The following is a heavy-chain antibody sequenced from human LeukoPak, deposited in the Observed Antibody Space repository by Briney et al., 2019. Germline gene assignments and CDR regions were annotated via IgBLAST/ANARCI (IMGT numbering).Heavy chain of an antibody. CDR3: ARARHSSGWRGTYFDY. CDR1: GFTLSSFD. CDR2: IAIAGDT. V-gene: IGHV3-13*01. D-gene: IGHD6-25*01. Sequence: GGSLRLSCAASGFTLSSFDMHWVRQATGKGLEWASGIAIAGDTYYPASVKGRFTISRENAKNSLYLQMNSLRAGDTAVYYCARARHSSGWRGTYFDYWGQGTLVTVSS. J-gene: IGHJ4*02.